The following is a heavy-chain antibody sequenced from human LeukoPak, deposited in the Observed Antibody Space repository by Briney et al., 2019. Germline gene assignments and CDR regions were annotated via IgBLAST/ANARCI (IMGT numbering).Heavy chain of an antibody. J-gene: IGHJ2*01. D-gene: IGHD5-18*01. CDR2: ISYDGSNK. CDR3: ARAKRGYSYGSQKSNWYFDL. V-gene: IGHV3-30*04. CDR1: GFTFSSYA. Sequence: SGGSLRLSCAASGFTFSSYAMHWVRQAPGKGLEWVAVISYDGSNKYYADSVKGRFTISRDNSKNTLYLQMNSLRAEDTAMYYCARAKRGYSYGSQKSNWYFDLWGRGTLVTVSS.